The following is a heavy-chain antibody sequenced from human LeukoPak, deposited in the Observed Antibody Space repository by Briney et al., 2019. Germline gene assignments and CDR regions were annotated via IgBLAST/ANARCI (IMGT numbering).Heavy chain of an antibody. D-gene: IGHD3-10*01. J-gene: IGHJ4*02. CDR1: GGSISGHY. CDR3: ARRASGWVDY. Sequence: PSETLSLTCTVSGGSISGHYWSWIRQPPGKGPECIGSIFYNGSTNYNPSLQSRVTISVAMFKNQFSLRLTSVTTADTAVYYCARRASGWVDYWGQGTLVTVSS. CDR2: IFYNGST. V-gene: IGHV4-59*11.